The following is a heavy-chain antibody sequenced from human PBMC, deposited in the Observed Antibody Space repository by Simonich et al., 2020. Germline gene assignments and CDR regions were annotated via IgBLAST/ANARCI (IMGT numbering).Heavy chain of an antibody. Sequence: EVQLVESGGGLVQPGRSLRLSCAASGFTFDDYAMHWVRQAPGKVLEWGQSIGVKSGCIGDADSVKCRFTLSRDNAQNSLYLQMNSLRAEDTALYYCAKDVAAAGTEYFQHWGQGTLVTVSS. D-gene: IGHD6-13*01. V-gene: IGHV3-9*01. CDR3: AKDVAAAGTEYFQH. CDR2: IGVKSGCI. CDR1: GFTFDDYA. J-gene: IGHJ1*01.